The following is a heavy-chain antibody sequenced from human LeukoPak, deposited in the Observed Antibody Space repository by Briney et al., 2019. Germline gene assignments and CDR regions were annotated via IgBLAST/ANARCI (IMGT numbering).Heavy chain of an antibody. CDR1: GFTFSSYA. CDR2: ILYDGSNT. V-gene: IGHV3-30*04. D-gene: IGHD4-17*01. J-gene: IGHJ4*02. CDR3: ARGYYGDPSQVYYFDY. Sequence: GGSLRLSCAASGFTFSSYAMHWVRQAPGKGLEWVAVILYDGSNTYYADSVKGRFTISRDKSKNTLYLQMNSLRAEDTAVYYCARGYYGDPSQVYYFDYWGQGTLVTVSS.